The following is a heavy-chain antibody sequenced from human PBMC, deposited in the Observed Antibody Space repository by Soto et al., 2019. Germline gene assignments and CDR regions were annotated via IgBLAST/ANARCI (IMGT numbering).Heavy chain of an antibody. CDR3: AREFGLSSSWLPNYYYGMDV. D-gene: IGHD6-13*01. V-gene: IGHV1-18*01. CDR1: GYTFTSYG. CDR2: ISAYNGNT. Sequence: QVQLVQSGAEVKKPGASVKVSCKASGYTFTSYGISWVRQAPGQGLEWMGWISAYNGNTNYAQKLQGRVTMTTDTSTSTAYMELRSLRSDDTAVYYCAREFGLSSSWLPNYYYGMDVWGQGTTVTVSS. J-gene: IGHJ6*02.